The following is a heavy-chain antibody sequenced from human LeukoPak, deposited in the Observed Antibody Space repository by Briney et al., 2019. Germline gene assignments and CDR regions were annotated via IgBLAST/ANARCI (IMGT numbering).Heavy chain of an antibody. Sequence: ASVKVSCKASGYTFTGYYMYWVRQAPGQGLEWMGWINPNSGGTNYAQKFQGWVTMTRNTCISTAYMELRKVRSDDRAVYCCARVGGSSTSSDAFDIWGQGTMVTVSS. CDR1: GYTFTGYY. CDR3: ARVGGSSTSSDAFDI. D-gene: IGHD2-2*01. CDR2: INPNSGGT. J-gene: IGHJ3*02. V-gene: IGHV1-2*04.